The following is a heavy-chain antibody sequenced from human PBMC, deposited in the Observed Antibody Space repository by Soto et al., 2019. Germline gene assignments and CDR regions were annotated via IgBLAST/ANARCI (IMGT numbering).Heavy chain of an antibody. Sequence: SETLSLTCAVSGYSISSGYYWGCIRQPPGKGLEWIGSIYHSGSTYYNPSLKSRVTISVDTSKNQSSLKLSSVTAADTAVYYCARGYYDFWSGYYMDWFDPWGQGTLVTVSS. CDR1: GYSISSGYY. CDR2: IYHSGST. D-gene: IGHD3-3*01. V-gene: IGHV4-38-2*01. CDR3: ARGYYDFWSGYYMDWFDP. J-gene: IGHJ5*02.